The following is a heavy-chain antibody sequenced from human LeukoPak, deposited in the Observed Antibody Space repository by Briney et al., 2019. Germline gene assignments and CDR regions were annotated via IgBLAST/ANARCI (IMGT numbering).Heavy chain of an antibody. CDR1: GYTFTGYS. J-gene: IGHJ4*02. Sequence: ASVKVSCKASGYTFTGYSIYWVRQAPGQGLEWMGGINPNSGDTNFAQKFQGRVTMTRDTSISTAYMELSGLRSDATAIYYCARGYVWIEMGLGYWGQGTLVTVSS. CDR3: ARGYVWIEMGLGY. CDR2: INPNSGDT. D-gene: IGHD3/OR15-3a*01. V-gene: IGHV1-2*02.